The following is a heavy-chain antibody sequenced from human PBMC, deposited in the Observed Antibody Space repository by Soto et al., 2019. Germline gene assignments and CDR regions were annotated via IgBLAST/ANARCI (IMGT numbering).Heavy chain of an antibody. CDR3: ARRGYSYGLDG. Sequence: GESLKISGSVSRCNFAAYCSACVLQLPGKGPEWMGIIYPGDSDTSYSPSFQGQVTISVDKSISTAYLQWNSLKASDTAVYYCARRGYSYGLDGWGQGTKVTVSS. J-gene: IGHJ6*02. D-gene: IGHD5-18*01. V-gene: IGHV5-51*01. CDR1: RCNFAAYC. CDR2: IYPGDSDT.